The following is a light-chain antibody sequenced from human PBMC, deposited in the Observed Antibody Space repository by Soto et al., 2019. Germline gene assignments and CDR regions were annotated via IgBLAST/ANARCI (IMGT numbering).Light chain of an antibody. V-gene: IGLV1-40*01. J-gene: IGLJ3*02. Sequence: QAVLTQPPSVSGAPGQRVTISCTGSSSNIGAGYDVQWYQQLPGTAPKLLVHGNSNRPSGVPDRFSGSKSGTSASLAITGLQAEDEADYYCHAYDSSLSGWVFGGGTKVTVL. CDR2: GNS. CDR1: SSNIGAGYD. CDR3: HAYDSSLSGWV.